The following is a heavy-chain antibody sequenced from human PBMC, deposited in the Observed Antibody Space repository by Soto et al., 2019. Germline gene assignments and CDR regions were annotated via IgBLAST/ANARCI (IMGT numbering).Heavy chain of an antibody. J-gene: IGHJ5*02. Sequence: QVQLQESGPGLVKPSQTLSLTCTVSGGSISSGGYYWSWIRQHPGKGLEWIGYIYYSGSTYYNPSLQSRVTLSVDTSKNQFSLKLSPVTAADTAVYYCARAPITQSRHTNWFDPWGQGTLVTVSS. V-gene: IGHV4-31*03. CDR3: ARAPITQSRHTNWFDP. CDR2: IYYSGST. CDR1: GGSISSGGYY.